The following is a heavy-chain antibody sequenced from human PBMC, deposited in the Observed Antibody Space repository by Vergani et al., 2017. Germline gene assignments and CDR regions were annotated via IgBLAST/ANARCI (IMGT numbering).Heavy chain of an antibody. V-gene: IGHV3-30-3*01. Sequence: QVQLVESGGGVVQPVRSLRLSCAASGFTFSSYAMHWVRQAPGKGLEWVAVISYDGSNKYYADSVKGRFTISRDNSKNTLYLQMNSLRAEDTAVYYCARENYYYYMDVWGKGTTVTVSS. CDR2: ISYDGSNK. J-gene: IGHJ6*03. CDR1: GFTFSSYA. CDR3: ARENYYYYMDV.